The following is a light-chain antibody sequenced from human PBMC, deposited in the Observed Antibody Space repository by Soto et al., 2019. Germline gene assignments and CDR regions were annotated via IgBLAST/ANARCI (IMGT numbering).Light chain of an antibody. CDR1: SSDVGGYNY. CDR3: SSYAGSNNLV. CDR2: EVS. J-gene: IGLJ2*01. V-gene: IGLV2-8*01. Sequence: QSALTQPPSASGSPGLSVTISCTGTSSDVGGYNYVSWYQQHPGKAPKLMIYEVSKRPSGVPDRFSGSKSGNTASLTVSGXXAEDEADYYCSSYAGSNNLVFGGGTKLTVL.